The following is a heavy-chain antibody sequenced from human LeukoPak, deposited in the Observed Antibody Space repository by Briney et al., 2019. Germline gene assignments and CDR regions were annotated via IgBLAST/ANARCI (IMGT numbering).Heavy chain of an antibody. D-gene: IGHD5-18*01. CDR1: GFTFSSYA. V-gene: IGHV3-30*04. J-gene: IGHJ4*02. CDR2: ISYDGSNK. Sequence: GGSLRPSCAASGFTFSSYAMHWVRQAPGKGLEWVAVISYDGSNKYYADSVKGRFTISRDNSKNTLYLQMNSLRAEDTAVYYCARDEGRVQLWFFDYWGQGTLVTVSS. CDR3: ARDEGRVQLWFFDY.